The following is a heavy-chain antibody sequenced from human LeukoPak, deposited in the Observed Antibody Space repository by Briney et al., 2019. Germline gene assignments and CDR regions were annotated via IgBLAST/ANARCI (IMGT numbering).Heavy chain of an antibody. J-gene: IGHJ3*02. Sequence: SQTLSLTCTVSGGSISSGDYYWSWIRQPPGKGLEWIVYIYYSGSTYYNPSLKSRVTISVDTSKNQFSLKLSSVTAADTAVYYCARAGIVGATAGYAFDIWGQGTMVTVSS. CDR1: GGSISSGDYY. CDR2: IYYSGST. V-gene: IGHV4-30-4*01. CDR3: ARAGIVGATAGYAFDI. D-gene: IGHD1-26*01.